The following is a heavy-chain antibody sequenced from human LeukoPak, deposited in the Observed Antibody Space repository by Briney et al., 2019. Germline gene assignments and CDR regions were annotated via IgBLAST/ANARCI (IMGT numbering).Heavy chain of an antibody. CDR1: GFSFSSYS. CDR2: ISSGSGTI. D-gene: IGHD4-11*01. J-gene: IGHJ3*02. CDR3: ARAQKYSYDAFDI. Sequence: GGSLRLSCAASGFSFSSYSMNWIRQAPGKGLEYVSYISSGSGTIYYADSVQGRFTISRDNAKNSLYLQMNSLSAEDTAVYYCARAQKYSYDAFDIWGQGTMVTVSS. V-gene: IGHV3-48*04.